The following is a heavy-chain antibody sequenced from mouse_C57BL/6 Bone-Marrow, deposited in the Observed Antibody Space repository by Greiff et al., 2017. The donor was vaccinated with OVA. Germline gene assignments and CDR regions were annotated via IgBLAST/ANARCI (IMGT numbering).Heavy chain of an antibody. CDR3: ARGPYYYGSSYFDY. D-gene: IGHD1-1*01. V-gene: IGHV14-3*01. J-gene: IGHJ2*01. Sequence: LVESVAELVRPGASVKLSCTASGFNIKNTYMHWVKQRPEQGLEWIGRIDPANGNTKYAPKFQGKATITADTSSNTAYLQLSSLTSEDTAIYYCARGPYYYGSSYFDYWGQGTTLTVSS. CDR2: IDPANGNT. CDR1: GFNIKNTY.